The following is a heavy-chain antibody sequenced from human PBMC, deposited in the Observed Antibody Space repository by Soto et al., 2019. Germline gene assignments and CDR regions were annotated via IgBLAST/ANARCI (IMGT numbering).Heavy chain of an antibody. CDR1: GASISSYY. J-gene: IGHJ5*02. CDR2: MHHTQGT. CDR3: ARVPFVGYFDWLDP. D-gene: IGHD3-9*01. Sequence: SETLSLTCSVSGASISSYYWTWIRQPPGGGLEWIGYMHHTQGTNDNPSLRGRVHMSIDTSMNQFSLRLTSVTAADTAVYYCARVPFVGYFDWLDPWGHGTLVIVSS. V-gene: IGHV4-59*01.